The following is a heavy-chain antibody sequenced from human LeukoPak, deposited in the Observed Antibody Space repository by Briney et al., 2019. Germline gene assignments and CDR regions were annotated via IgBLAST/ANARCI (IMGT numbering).Heavy chain of an antibody. CDR2: VKRKTDGGTI. Sequence: GGSLRLSCAASGFTFTNAWMSWVRQAPGQGREWVGRVKRKTDGGTIDYAAPVKGRFTISRDDSKNTLNLQMNSLKTEDTGVYYCATTRRGDGIDFWGQGILVTVSS. CDR1: GFTFTNAW. CDR3: ATTRRGDGIDF. V-gene: IGHV3-15*01. D-gene: IGHD2-21*02. J-gene: IGHJ4*02.